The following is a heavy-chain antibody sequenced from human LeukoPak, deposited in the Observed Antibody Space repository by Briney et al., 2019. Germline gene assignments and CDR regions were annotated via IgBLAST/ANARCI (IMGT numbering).Heavy chain of an antibody. V-gene: IGHV4-34*01. CDR2: INHSGST. CDR3: ARRWDNYILTGYYSWFDP. CDR1: GGSFSGYY. Sequence: SETLSLTCAVYGGSFSGYYWSWIRQPPGKGLEWIGEINHSGSTNYNPSLKSRVTISVDTSKNQFSLKLSSVTAADTAVYYCARRWDNYILTGYYSWFDPWGQGTLVTVSS. D-gene: IGHD3-9*01. J-gene: IGHJ5*02.